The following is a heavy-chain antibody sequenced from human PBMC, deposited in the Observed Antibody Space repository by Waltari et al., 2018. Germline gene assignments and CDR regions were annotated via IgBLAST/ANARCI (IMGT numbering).Heavy chain of an antibody. CDR1: GGTFSSYA. Sequence: QVQLVQSGAEVKKPGSSVKVSCKASGGTFSSYAISWVRTAPGQGLEWMGGIIPIFGTANYARKFQGRVTITADESTSTAYMELSSLRSEDTAVYYCARKDITIFGVVMGNNYYYGMDVWGQGTTVTVSS. J-gene: IGHJ6*02. CDR2: IIPIFGTA. D-gene: IGHD3-3*01. CDR3: ARKDITIFGVVMGNNYYYGMDV. V-gene: IGHV1-69*01.